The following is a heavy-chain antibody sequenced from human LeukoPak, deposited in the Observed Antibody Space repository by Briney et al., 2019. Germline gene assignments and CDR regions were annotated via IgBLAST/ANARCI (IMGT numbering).Heavy chain of an antibody. CDR3: ARGRGAAAGYMDV. Sequence: SETLSLTCTVSGGSISSSNWWSWVRQPPGKGLEWIGEIYHSGSTNYNPSLKGRVTISVDKSKNQFSLKLNSVTAADTAVYYCARGRGAAAGYMDVWGQGTTVTVSS. V-gene: IGHV4-4*02. CDR2: IYHSGST. J-gene: IGHJ6*02. CDR1: GGSISSSNW. D-gene: IGHD6-13*01.